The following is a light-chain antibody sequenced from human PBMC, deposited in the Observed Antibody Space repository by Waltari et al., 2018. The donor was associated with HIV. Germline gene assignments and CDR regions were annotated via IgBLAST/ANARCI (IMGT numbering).Light chain of an antibody. CDR1: SSNIGAGYD. CDR2: ADD. CDR3: QSYDSSLSGSFV. Sequence: QSVLTQPPSVSGAPGQRVTISCTGSSSNIGAGYDVHWFQQLPGTAPKLLIYADDNRPSGVPDRFSGSKSGTSASLAITGLQAEDEADYYCQSYDSSLSGSFVFGTGTTVTVL. J-gene: IGLJ1*01. V-gene: IGLV1-40*01.